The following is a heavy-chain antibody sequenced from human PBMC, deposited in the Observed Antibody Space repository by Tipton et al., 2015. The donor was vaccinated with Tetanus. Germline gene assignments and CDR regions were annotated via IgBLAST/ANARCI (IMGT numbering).Heavy chain of an antibody. CDR3: ARDRNYYDSSGQNWFDP. CDR1: GGSISSGGYY. V-gene: IGHV4-31*03. D-gene: IGHD3-22*01. CDR2: IYYSGST. J-gene: IGHJ5*02. Sequence: TLSLTCTVSGGSISSGGYYWSWIRQHPGKGLEWIGYIYYSGSTYYNPSLKSRVTISVDTSKNQFSLKLSSMTAADTAVYYCARDRNYYDSSGQNWFDPWGQGTLVTVSS.